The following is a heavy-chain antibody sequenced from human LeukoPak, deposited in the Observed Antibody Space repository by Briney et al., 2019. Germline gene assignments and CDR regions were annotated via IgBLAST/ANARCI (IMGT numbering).Heavy chain of an antibody. Sequence: PSETLSLTCAVYGGSFSGYYWSWIRQPPGKGLEWIGEINHSGSTNYNPSFKSRVTISVDTSKNQFSLKLSSVTAADTAVYYCARGGSRVLRYFDWLLTGFDYWGQGTLVTVSS. CDR3: ARGGSRVLRYFDWLLTGFDY. V-gene: IGHV4-34*01. J-gene: IGHJ4*02. D-gene: IGHD3-9*01. CDR2: INHSGST. CDR1: GGSFSGYY.